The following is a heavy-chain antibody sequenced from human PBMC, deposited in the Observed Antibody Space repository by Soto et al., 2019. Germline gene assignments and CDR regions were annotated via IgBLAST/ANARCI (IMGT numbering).Heavy chain of an antibody. J-gene: IGHJ5*02. D-gene: IGHD3-10*01. CDR1: GYTFTSYA. V-gene: IGHV1-3*01. CDR2: INAGNGNT. Sequence: SVNVSFKASGYTFTSYAMHWVRQAPGQRLEWMGWINAGNGNTKYSQKFQGRVTITRDTSASTAYMELSSLRSEDTAVYYCAFDYYGSGSYYWKFDPWGQGTLVTVS. CDR3: AFDYYGSGSYYWKFDP.